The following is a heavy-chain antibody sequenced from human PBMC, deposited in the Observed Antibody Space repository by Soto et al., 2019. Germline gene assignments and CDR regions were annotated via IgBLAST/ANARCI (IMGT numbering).Heavy chain of an antibody. J-gene: IGHJ6*02. CDR3: ARDRPPDYDFWSGGDYYYGMDV. Sequence: GASVKVSCKASGYTFTGYYMHWVRQAPGQGLEWMGWINPNSGGTNYAQKFQGWVTMTRDTSISTAYMELSRLRSDDTAVYYCARDRPPDYDFWSGGDYYYGMDVWGQGTTVTVSS. D-gene: IGHD3-3*01. CDR1: GYTFTGYY. CDR2: INPNSGGT. V-gene: IGHV1-2*04.